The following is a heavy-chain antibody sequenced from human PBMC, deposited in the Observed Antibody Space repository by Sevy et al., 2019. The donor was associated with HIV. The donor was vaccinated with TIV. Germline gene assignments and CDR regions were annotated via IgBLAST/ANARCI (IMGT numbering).Heavy chain of an antibody. J-gene: IGHJ6*02. CDR1: GFTFSSYR. V-gene: IGHV3-33*01. D-gene: IGHD3-3*01. Sequence: GGSLRLSCAASGFTFSSYRMHWVRQAPGKGLEWVAVIWYDGSNKYYADSVKGRFTISIDISKNTLYLQMNSLRAEDTAVYYCARAFWSGYSPDYYGMDVWGQGTTVTVSS. CDR2: IWYDGSNK. CDR3: ARAFWSGYSPDYYGMDV.